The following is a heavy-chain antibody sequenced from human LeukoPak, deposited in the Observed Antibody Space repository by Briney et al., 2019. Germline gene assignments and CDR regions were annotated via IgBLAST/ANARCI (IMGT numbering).Heavy chain of an antibody. CDR1: GYIFTTYY. Sequence: GASVKVSCKASGYIFTTYYMHWVRQAPGQGLDWMGTINPSGGSTSYAQKFQGRVTMTRDTSISTAYMELSRLRSDDTAVYYCARSSKPDYWGQGTLVTVSS. CDR3: ARSSKPDY. J-gene: IGHJ4*02. V-gene: IGHV1-46*01. CDR2: INPSGGST. D-gene: IGHD2-2*01.